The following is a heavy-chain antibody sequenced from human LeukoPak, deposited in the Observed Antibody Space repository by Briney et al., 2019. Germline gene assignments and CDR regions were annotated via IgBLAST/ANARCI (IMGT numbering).Heavy chain of an antibody. Sequence: PPETLSLTCTVSGGSISSYYWSWIRQPAGKGLEWIGRIYTSGSTNYNPSLKSRVTMSVDTSKNQFSLKLSSVSAADTAVYYCARVVSPNRYSSSWYGWFDPWGQGTLVIVSS. CDR3: ARVVSPNRYSSSWYGWFDP. CDR1: GGSISSYY. J-gene: IGHJ5*02. V-gene: IGHV4-4*07. D-gene: IGHD6-13*01. CDR2: IYTSGST.